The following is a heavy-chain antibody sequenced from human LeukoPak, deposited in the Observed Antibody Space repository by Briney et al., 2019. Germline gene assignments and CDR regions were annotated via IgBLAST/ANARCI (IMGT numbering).Heavy chain of an antibody. CDR1: GFTFSSYW. CDR2: TKQDGSQK. J-gene: IGHJ4*02. Sequence: GGSLRLSCAASGFTFSSYWMSWVRQAPGKGLEWVANTKQDGSQKYYVDSVKGRFTISRDNAKSSLFLQMNSLRAEDTAVYYCARAATITMIVEGTIRPVLYFDYWGQGTLVTVSS. V-gene: IGHV3-7*03. CDR3: ARAATITMIVEGTIRPVLYFDY. D-gene: IGHD3-22*01.